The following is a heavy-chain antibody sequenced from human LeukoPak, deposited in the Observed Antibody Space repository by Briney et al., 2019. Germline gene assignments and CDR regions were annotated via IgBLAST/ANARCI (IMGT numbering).Heavy chain of an antibody. CDR2: ISSSSSYI. J-gene: IGHJ6*04. V-gene: IGHV3-21*01. CDR1: GFTFSSYS. CDR3: ASLRITMVRGVKGIDV. D-gene: IGHD3-10*01. Sequence: GGSLRLSCAASGFTFSSYSMNWVRQAPGKGLEWVSSISSSSSYIYYADSVKGRFTISRDNAKNSLYLQMNSLRAEDTAVYYCASLRITMVRGVKGIDVWGKGTTVTVSS.